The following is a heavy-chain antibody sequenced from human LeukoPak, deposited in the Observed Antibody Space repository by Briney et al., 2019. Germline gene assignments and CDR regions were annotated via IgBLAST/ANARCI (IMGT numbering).Heavy chain of an antibody. CDR1: GFTFSDYY. D-gene: IGHD2-15*01. V-gene: IGHV3-11*01. CDR2: ISSSGSPI. Sequence: PGGSLRLSCAASGFTFSDYYMSWIRQAPGKGLEWVSYISSSGSPINYADSVKGRFTISRDNAKNSLYLQMNSLRAEDTAVYYCARVLRYCSGGNCYSGGLGYMDVWGKGTTVTISS. J-gene: IGHJ6*03. CDR3: ARVLRYCSGGNCYSGGLGYMDV.